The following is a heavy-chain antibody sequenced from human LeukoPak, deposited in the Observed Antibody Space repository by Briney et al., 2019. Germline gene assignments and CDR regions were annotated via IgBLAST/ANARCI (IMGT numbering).Heavy chain of an antibody. CDR2: IYYSGST. D-gene: IGHD3-22*01. CDR1: GGSISSSSYY. V-gene: IGHV4-39*07. CDR3: ARVVVREPNWFDP. J-gene: IGHJ5*02. Sequence: SSETLSLTCTVSGGSISSSSYYWGWIRQPPGKGLEWIGSIYYSGSTYYNPSLKSRVTISVDTSKNQFSLKLSSVTAADTAVYYCARVVVREPNWFDPWGQGTLVTVSS.